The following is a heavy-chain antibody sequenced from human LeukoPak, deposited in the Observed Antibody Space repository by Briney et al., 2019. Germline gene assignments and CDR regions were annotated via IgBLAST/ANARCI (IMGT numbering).Heavy chain of an antibody. CDR2: ISYDGSNK. D-gene: IGHD3-16*01. V-gene: IGHV3-30-3*01. CDR1: GITFSSYA. CDR3: AREDIRLGELIDY. J-gene: IGHJ4*02. Sequence: GGSLRLSCAASGITFSSYAMHWVRQAPGKGLEWVAVISYDGSNKYYADSVKGRFTISRDNSKNMLYLQMNSLRAEDTAVYYCAREDIRLGELIDYWGQGTLVTVSS.